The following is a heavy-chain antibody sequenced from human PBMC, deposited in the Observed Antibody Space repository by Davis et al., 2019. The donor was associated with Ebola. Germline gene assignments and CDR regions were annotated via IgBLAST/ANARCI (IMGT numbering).Heavy chain of an antibody. J-gene: IGHJ4*02. D-gene: IGHD3-3*01. CDR3: ARDADLWSGFYDY. CDR2: INLNSGAT. Sequence: ASVKVSCKASGYTVSGHYMHWVRQAPGQGLEWMGWINLNSGATNFAQSFQGRVTMTRDTSISTAFLELTRLRSDDTAVYYCARDADLWSGFYDYWGQGTLVTVSS. V-gene: IGHV1-2*02. CDR1: GYTVSGHY.